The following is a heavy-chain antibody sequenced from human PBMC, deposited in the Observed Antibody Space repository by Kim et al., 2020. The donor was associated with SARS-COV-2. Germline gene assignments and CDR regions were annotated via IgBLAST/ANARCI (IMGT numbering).Heavy chain of an antibody. J-gene: IGHJ6*02. V-gene: IGHV3-49*04. CDR2: IRSKVNGATT. CDR1: GFSFGVYA. CDR3: ARGPLVISGGYYYYYGMDV. D-gene: IGHD3-22*01. Sequence: GGSLRLSCTASGFSFGVYAITWVRQAPGKGLELVGFIRSKVNGATTESAASVQGRFTTSKDDSKRIAYLQRNSLKTEDTAVYYCARGPLVISGGYYYYYGMDVWGQGTTVTVSS.